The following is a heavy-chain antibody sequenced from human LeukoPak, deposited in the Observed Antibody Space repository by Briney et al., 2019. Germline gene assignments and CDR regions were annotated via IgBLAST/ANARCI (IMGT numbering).Heavy chain of an antibody. Sequence: GGSLRLSCAASGFTVSNNYMSWVRQAPGKGLEWVSYISGSGIKHYADSVKGRFTISRDNAKNSLYLQMNSLRVEDTAVYYCAREDTGVAFDIWGQGTTVTV. V-gene: IGHV3-69-1*02. CDR2: ISGSGIK. CDR3: AREDTGVAFDI. D-gene: IGHD2-8*01. CDR1: GFTVSNNY. J-gene: IGHJ3*02.